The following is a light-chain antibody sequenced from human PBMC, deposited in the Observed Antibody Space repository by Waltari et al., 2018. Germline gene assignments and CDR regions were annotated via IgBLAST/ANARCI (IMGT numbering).Light chain of an antibody. V-gene: IGLV2-23*01. CDR2: EGS. J-gene: IGLJ1*01. Sequence: QSALNQPASVSGSPGKSVTISYTGNRSDVGSYHLVPWYQKPPGKAPKLIIYEGSKRPSGVASLFAGSRSGTTAPLIISVDQTEDDAYYYCFLYVSSSSSVFVSGTKVTVL. CDR1: RSDVGSYHL. CDR3: FLYVSSSSSV.